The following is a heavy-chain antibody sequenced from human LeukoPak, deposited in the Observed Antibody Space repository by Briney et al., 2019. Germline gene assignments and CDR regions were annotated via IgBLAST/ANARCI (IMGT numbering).Heavy chain of an antibody. V-gene: IGHV4-30-2*01. CDR2: IYHSGST. D-gene: IGHD5-18*01. J-gene: IGHJ5*02. CDR3: AREGNTAMVRSWFDP. CDR1: GGSISSGGYY. Sequence: PSQTLSLTCTVSGGSISSGGYYWSWIRQPPGKGLEWIGYIYHSGSTYYNPSLKSRVTISVDRSKNQFSLKLSSVTAADTAVCYCAREGNTAMVRSWFDPWGQGTLVTVSS.